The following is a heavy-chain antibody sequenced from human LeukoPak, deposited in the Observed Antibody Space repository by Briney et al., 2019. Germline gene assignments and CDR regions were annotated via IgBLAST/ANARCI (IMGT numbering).Heavy chain of an antibody. CDR3: ALGGRDGYTIYRFDY. V-gene: IGHV5-51*01. Sequence: GESLKISCEASGYTFTNYWIGWVRQMPGKGLEWMGIIYPDDSDTKYSPSFQGQVTISADKSISTAYLQWSSLKASDTAMYYCALGGRDGYTIYRFDYWGQGTLVTVSS. CDR2: IYPDDSDT. D-gene: IGHD5-24*01. CDR1: GYTFTNYW. J-gene: IGHJ4*02.